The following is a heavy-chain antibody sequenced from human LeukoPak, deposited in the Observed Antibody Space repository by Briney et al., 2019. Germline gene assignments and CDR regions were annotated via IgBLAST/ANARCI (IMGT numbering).Heavy chain of an antibody. J-gene: IGHJ4*02. Sequence: SETLSLTCTVPGYSISSGYYWGWIRQPPGKGLEWIGSIYHSGSTYYNPSLKSRVTISVDTSKSQFSLKLTSVTAADTAVYYCARDRHYDTSGADYWGQGTLVTVSS. D-gene: IGHD3-22*01. CDR3: ARDRHYDTSGADY. CDR1: GYSISSGYY. CDR2: IYHSGST. V-gene: IGHV4-38-2*02.